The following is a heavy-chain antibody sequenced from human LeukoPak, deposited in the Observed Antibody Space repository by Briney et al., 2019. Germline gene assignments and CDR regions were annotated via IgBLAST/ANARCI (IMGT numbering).Heavy chain of an antibody. D-gene: IGHD1-26*01. V-gene: IGHV1-3*01. CDR1: GYTFTSYA. J-gene: IGHJ5*02. CDR3: ARDPRAGGTSNWFDP. Sequence: PWASVKVSCKASGYTFTSYAMHWVRQAPGQRLEWMGWINAGNGNTKYSQKFQGRVTITRDTSASTAYTELSSLRSEDTAVYYCARDPRAGGTSNWFDPWGQGTLVTVSS. CDR2: INAGNGNT.